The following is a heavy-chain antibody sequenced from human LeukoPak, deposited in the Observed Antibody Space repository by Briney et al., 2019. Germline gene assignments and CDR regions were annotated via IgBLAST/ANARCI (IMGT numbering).Heavy chain of an antibody. D-gene: IGHD6-6*01. V-gene: IGHV5-51*01. Sequence: GESLKISCKGSGYSFSTYWIWVRQMPGKGLEWMGIFYPGDSDTRYSPSFQGQVTISADKSINTAYLQWSSLKASDTGMYYCARHGAGLAARPVDYWGQGTLVTVSS. J-gene: IGHJ4*02. CDR3: ARHGAGLAARPVDY. CDR2: FYPGDSDT. CDR1: GYSFSTYW.